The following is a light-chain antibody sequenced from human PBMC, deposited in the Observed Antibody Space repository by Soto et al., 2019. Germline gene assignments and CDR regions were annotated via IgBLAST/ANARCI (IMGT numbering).Light chain of an antibody. V-gene: IGLV2-14*01. Sequence: QSALTQPASVSGSPGQSITISCTGTSSDVGGYNYVSWYQQHPGKAPNLIIFDVSNRPSGVSNRFSGAKSGKSASLTISGLQAEDEADYYCSSYTGSNTPVVFGGGTKLTVL. CDR2: DVS. J-gene: IGLJ2*01. CDR3: SSYTGSNTPVV. CDR1: SSDVGGYNY.